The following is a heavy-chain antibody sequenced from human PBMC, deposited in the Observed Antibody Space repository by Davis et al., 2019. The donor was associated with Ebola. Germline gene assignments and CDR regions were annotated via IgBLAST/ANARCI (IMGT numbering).Heavy chain of an antibody. V-gene: IGHV5-51*01. CDR1: GYSFTTYW. CDR2: IFPGDSDT. J-gene: IGHJ4*02. CDR3: ARQEEWLNYYFDY. Sequence: GESLKISCKASGYSFTTYWIVWVRQMPGKGLECMGIIFPGDSDTRYSPSFQGQVTISADKSISTAYLQWSSLKASDTAIYYCARQEEWLNYYFDYWGQGTLVTVSS. D-gene: IGHD5-12*01.